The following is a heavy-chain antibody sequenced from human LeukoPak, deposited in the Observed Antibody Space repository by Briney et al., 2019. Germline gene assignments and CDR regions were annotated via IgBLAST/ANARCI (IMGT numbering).Heavy chain of an antibody. J-gene: IGHJ3*02. Sequence: QPGGSLRLSCAASGFTFSDYYMSWIRQAPGKGLEWVSGISWNSGSIGYADSVKGRFTISRDNAKNSLYLQMNSLRAEDMALYYCAKGNFPLAAAAAFDIWGQGTMVTVSS. V-gene: IGHV3-9*03. CDR2: ISWNSGSI. D-gene: IGHD6-13*01. CDR1: GFTFSDYY. CDR3: AKGNFPLAAAAAFDI.